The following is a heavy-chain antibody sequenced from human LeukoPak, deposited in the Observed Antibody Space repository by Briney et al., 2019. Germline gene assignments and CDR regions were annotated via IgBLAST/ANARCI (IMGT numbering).Heavy chain of an antibody. CDR3: ARLYYDILTGANWFDP. V-gene: IGHV3-7*01. J-gene: IGHJ5*02. D-gene: IGHD3-9*01. CDR2: IKQDGSEK. Sequence: GGSLRLSCAASGFTFSSYGMHWVRQAPGKGLEWVANIKQDGSEKYYVDSVKGRFTISRDNAKNSLYLQMNSLRAEDTAVYYCARLYYDILTGANWFDPWGQGTLVTVSS. CDR1: GFTFSSYG.